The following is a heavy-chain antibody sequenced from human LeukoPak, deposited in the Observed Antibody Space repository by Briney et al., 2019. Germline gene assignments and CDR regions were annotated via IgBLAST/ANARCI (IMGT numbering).Heavy chain of an antibody. Sequence: GGSLRLSCAASGFNFSSYAMHWVRQAPGKGLEYVSAISSNGGSTYYANSVKGRFTISRDNSKNTLYLQMGSLRAEDMAVYYCARMAASYYYYYYYMDVWGKGTTVTVSS. D-gene: IGHD2-15*01. V-gene: IGHV3-64*01. J-gene: IGHJ6*03. CDR2: ISSNGGST. CDR3: ARMAASYYYYYYYMDV. CDR1: GFNFSSYA.